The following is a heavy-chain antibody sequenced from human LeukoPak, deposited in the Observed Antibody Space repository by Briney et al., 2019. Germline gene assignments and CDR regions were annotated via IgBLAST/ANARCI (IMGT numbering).Heavy chain of an antibody. Sequence: PGGSLRLSCAASGLTFSTYAMHWVRQAPGKGLEWVAVISYDESNKYYVDSVKGRFTISRDNSKNTLYLQMNSLRAEDTAVYYCARGLMTTVTSFDYWGQGTLVTVSS. D-gene: IGHD4-17*01. V-gene: IGHV3-30-3*01. CDR1: GLTFSTYA. J-gene: IGHJ4*02. CDR2: ISYDESNK. CDR3: ARGLMTTVTSFDY.